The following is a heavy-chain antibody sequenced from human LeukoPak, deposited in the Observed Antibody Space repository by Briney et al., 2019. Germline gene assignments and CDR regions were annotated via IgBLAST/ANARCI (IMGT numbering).Heavy chain of an antibody. CDR1: GFTFSTYS. CDR2: IWYDGSNK. Sequence: GGSLRLSCAASGFTFSTYSLNWVRQAPGKGLQWVVVIWYDGSNKYYADSVKGRFTISRDNSKNTLYLQMNSLRAEDTAVYYCARARDYGGYFDYWGQGTLVTVSS. J-gene: IGHJ4*02. CDR3: ARARDYGGYFDY. V-gene: IGHV3-33*08. D-gene: IGHD4-17*01.